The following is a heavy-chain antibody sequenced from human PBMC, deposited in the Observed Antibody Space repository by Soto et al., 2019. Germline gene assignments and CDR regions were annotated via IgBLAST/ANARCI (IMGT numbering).Heavy chain of an antibody. CDR2: IDPSDSYT. D-gene: IGHD3-10*01. V-gene: IGHV5-10-1*01. CDR1: GYSFTIYW. CDR3: ARTTVVRDLGWFDP. J-gene: IGHJ5*02. Sequence: GESLKISCKGSGYSFTIYWISWVRQMPGKGLEWMGRIDPSDSYTNYSPSFQGHVTISADKSVSTAYLQWSSLKASDTAVYYCARTTVVRDLGWFDPWGQGTLVTVPQ.